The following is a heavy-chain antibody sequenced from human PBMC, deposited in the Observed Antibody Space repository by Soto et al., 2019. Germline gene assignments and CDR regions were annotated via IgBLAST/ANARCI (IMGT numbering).Heavy chain of an antibody. V-gene: IGHV6-1*01. CDR1: GDRISINIAA. Sequence: SQALSLTCAISGDRISINIAACNWIRQSPSRGLEWLGRTYYRSKWYNDYAVSVKSRITINPDTSKNQFSLQLNSVTPEDTAVYYCARWIQGSHAFEIWGQGKMVTVSS. J-gene: IGHJ3*02. CDR3: ARWIQGSHAFEI. CDR2: TYYRSKWYN. D-gene: IGHD5-18*01.